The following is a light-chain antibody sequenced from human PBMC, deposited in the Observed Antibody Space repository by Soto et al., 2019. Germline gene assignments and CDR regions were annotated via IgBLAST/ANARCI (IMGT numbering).Light chain of an antibody. V-gene: IGLV2-14*01. CDR1: SSDVGGYNY. Sequence: QSALTQPASVSGAPGQWITISCTGTSSDVGGYNYVSWYQQHPGKAPKLMIYEVSNRPSGVPNRFSGSKSGTTASLTISGLQAEDEADYYCSSYTRSSTEVFGGGTKLTVL. CDR3: SSYTRSSTEV. J-gene: IGLJ2*01. CDR2: EVS.